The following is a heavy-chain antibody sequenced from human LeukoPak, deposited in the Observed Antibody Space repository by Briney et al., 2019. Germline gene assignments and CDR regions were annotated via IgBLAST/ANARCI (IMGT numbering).Heavy chain of an antibody. J-gene: IGHJ4*02. CDR3: ATAKHSSGYWEGGDY. CDR2: FDPEDGET. CDR1: GYTLTELS. D-gene: IGHD3-22*01. Sequence: VSVKVSCKVSGYTLTELSMHWVRQAPGKGLEWMGGFDPEDGETIYAQKFQGRVTMTEDTSTDTAYMELSSLRSEDTAVYYCATAKHSSGYWEGGDYWGQGTLVTVSS. V-gene: IGHV1-24*01.